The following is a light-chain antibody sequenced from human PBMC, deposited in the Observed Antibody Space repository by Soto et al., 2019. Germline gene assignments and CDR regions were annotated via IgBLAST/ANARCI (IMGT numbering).Light chain of an antibody. CDR1: SSNIGAGYD. CDR3: QSFDSSLRGVL. J-gene: IGLJ2*01. CDR2: ADT. Sequence: QSVLTQPPSVSGAPGQTVTISCTGSSSNIGAGYDVHWYRQVAGTVPKVLIYADTNRPSGVPGRFSASKSGASASLTSAGLQAEDEADYYCQSFDSSLRGVLFGGGTKLTVL. V-gene: IGLV1-40*01.